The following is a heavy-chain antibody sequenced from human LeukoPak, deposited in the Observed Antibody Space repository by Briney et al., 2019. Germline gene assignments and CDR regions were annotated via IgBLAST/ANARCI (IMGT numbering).Heavy chain of an antibody. CDR1: GHSITRGYS. D-gene: IGHD3-10*01. J-gene: IGHJ4*02. Sequence: SQTLSLTCTVTGHSITRGYSWGWIRQPPGKGLEWIGKIYHSGTTYYNPSLKSRVTISVDTSKSQLSLKLNSVTAADTAVYYCASAPYYGSGFDYWGQGTLVTVSS. CDR3: ASAPYYGSGFDY. V-gene: IGHV4-38-2*02. CDR2: IYHSGTT.